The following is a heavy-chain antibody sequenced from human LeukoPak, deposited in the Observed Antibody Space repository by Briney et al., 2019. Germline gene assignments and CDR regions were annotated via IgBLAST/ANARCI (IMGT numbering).Heavy chain of an antibody. CDR2: IKPDGSEK. J-gene: IGHJ4*02. D-gene: IGHD3-10*01. CDR3: ARFKNYGD. Sequence: GGSLRLSCAVSGFTFSDSYMSWVRQAPGKGLEWVATIKPDGSEKYYVDSVKGRFTISRDNAKNSLYLQMNSLRAEDTAVYYCARFKNYGDWGQGTLVTVSS. V-gene: IGHV3-7*01. CDR1: GFTFSDSY.